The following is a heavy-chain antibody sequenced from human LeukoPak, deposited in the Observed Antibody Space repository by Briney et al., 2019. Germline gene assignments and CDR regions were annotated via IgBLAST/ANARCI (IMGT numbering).Heavy chain of an antibody. J-gene: IGHJ4*02. Sequence: SETLSLTCTVSGDSISYYYWSWIRQPAGKGLEWIGRISTSGTTNYNPSLKSRVTMSVDTSKNRFSLKLTSVTAADTAVYYCARQTGSGLFILPGGQGTLVTVSS. CDR3: ARQTGSGLFILP. CDR1: GDSISYYY. V-gene: IGHV4-4*07. D-gene: IGHD3/OR15-3a*01. CDR2: ISTSGTT.